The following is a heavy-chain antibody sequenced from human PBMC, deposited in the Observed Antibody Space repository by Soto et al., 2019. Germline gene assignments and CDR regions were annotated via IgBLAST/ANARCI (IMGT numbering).Heavy chain of an antibody. CDR2: IWYDGSNK. J-gene: IGHJ6*02. Sequence: QVQLVESGGGVVQPGRSLRLSCAASGFTFSSYGMHWVRQAPGKGLEWVAVIWYDGSNKYYADSVKGRFTISRDNSKNTLDLQMNSLRAEDTVVYYGARDRGGDIVLMVYSEEPRDVWGQGTTVTVSS. CDR3: ARDRGGDIVLMVYSEEPRDV. V-gene: IGHV3-33*01. CDR1: GFTFSSYG. D-gene: IGHD2-8*01.